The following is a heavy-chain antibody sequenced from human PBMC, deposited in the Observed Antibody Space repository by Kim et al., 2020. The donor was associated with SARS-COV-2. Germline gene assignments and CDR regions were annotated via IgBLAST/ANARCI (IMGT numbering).Heavy chain of an antibody. D-gene: IGHD3-10*01. V-gene: IGHV3-21*01. CDR1: GFTFSSYS. CDR2: ISSSSSYI. Sequence: GGSLRLSCAASGFTFSSYSMNWVRQAPGKGLEWVSSISSSSSYIYYADSVKGRFTISRDNAKNSLYLQMNSLRAEDTAVYYCAREGVGFGELLPTQYYFDYWGQGTLVTVSS. J-gene: IGHJ4*02. CDR3: AREGVGFGELLPTQYYFDY.